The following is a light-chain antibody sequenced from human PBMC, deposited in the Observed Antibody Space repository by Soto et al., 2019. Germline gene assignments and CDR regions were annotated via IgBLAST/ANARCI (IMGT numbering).Light chain of an antibody. CDR2: AAS. J-gene: IGKJ1*01. CDR3: LQTYTAPAT. CDR1: QNIDNC. V-gene: IGKV1-39*01. Sequence: DIQMFQSPSSLSASVGDRVTITCRASQNIDNCLSWYQQKPGKAPKLLIYAASSLHSGVPSRFSGSGSGTDFTLTISSLQREYLATYYCLQTYTAPATFGQGTRVEI.